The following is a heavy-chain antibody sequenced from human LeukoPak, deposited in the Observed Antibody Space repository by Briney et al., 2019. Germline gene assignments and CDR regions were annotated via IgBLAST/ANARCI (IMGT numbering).Heavy chain of an antibody. D-gene: IGHD3-3*01. CDR3: ARGPKYDFWSGYPYYFDY. V-gene: IGHV5-51*01. Sequence: GESLKISCXGSGYSFTSYWIGWVRQMPGKGLEWMGIIYPGDSDTRYSPSFQGQVTISADKSISTAYLQWSSLKASGTAMYYCARGPKYDFWSGYPYYFDYWGQGTLVTVSS. J-gene: IGHJ4*02. CDR1: GYSFTSYW. CDR2: IYPGDSDT.